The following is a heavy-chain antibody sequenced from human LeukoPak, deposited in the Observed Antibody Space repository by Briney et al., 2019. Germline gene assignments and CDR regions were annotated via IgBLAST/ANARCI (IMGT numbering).Heavy chain of an antibody. J-gene: IGHJ3*02. CDR3: ARDWYCSSTSCYTRSVAFDI. V-gene: IGHV3-7*01. CDR1: GFTFSSYW. CDR2: IRQDGSEK. Sequence: GGSLRLSCAASGFTFSSYWMSWVRQAPGKGLEWVANIRQDGSEKYYVDSVKGRFTISRDNAKNSLYLQMNSLRAEDTAAYYCARDWYCSSTSCYTRSVAFDIWGQGTMVTVSS. D-gene: IGHD2-2*02.